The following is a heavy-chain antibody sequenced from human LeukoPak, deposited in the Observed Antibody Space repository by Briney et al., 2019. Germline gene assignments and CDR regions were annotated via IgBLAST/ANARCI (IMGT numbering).Heavy chain of an antibody. CDR1: GGSISSYY. V-gene: IGHV4-59*01. Sequence: SETLSLTCTVSGGSISSYYWSWIRQPPGKGLEWIGYIYYSGSTNYNPSLKSRVTISVDTSKNQFSLKLSSVTAADTAVYYCARVSYYGSGFYYYYMDVWGKGTTVTVSS. CDR3: ARVSYYGSGFYYYYMDV. J-gene: IGHJ6*03. CDR2: IYYSGST. D-gene: IGHD3-10*01.